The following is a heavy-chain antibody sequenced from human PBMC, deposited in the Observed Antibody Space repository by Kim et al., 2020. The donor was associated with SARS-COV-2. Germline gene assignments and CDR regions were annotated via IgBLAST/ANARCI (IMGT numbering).Heavy chain of an antibody. CDR2: IIPMLGTT. CDR3: ARNSALGTLYDMLEGHYNALDF. CDR1: EGTFGAYSSYA. Sequence: SVKVSCNASEGTFGAYSSYAISWVRQAPGQGLEWLGGIIPMLGTTDRAQRFQDRLTITADESTGTTSITLSSLTSEDTAVYYCARNSALGTLYDMLEGHYNALDFWGQGTLVTVSS. V-gene: IGHV1-69*13. D-gene: IGHD3-9*01. J-gene: IGHJ4*02.